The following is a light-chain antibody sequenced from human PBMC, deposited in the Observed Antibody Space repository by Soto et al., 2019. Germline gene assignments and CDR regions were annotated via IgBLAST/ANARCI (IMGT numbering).Light chain of an antibody. V-gene: IGLV2-14*01. J-gene: IGLJ1*01. Sequence: QSALTQPAPVSGSPGQSITISCTGTSNDVGGYNYVSWYQQHPGKAPKFMIYDVSNRLVGVSNRFSGSKSGNTASLTISGLQAEDEADYYCCSYTTSNTRQIVFGTGTKVTVL. CDR3: CSYTTSNTRQIV. CDR2: DVS. CDR1: SNDVGGYNY.